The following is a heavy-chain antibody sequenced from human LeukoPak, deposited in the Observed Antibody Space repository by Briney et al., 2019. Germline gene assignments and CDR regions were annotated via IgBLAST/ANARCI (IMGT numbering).Heavy chain of an antibody. CDR3: ARSRGSYFDY. V-gene: IGHV4-34*01. J-gene: IGHJ4*02. Sequence: SETLSLTCAVYGGSFSGYYWIWIRKPPGKGLEWIGEINPSGSTHYNPSLKSRVTISIDTSKNQFSLKLSSVTAADTAVYSCARSRGSYFDYWGQGTLVTVSS. D-gene: IGHD1-26*01. CDR1: GGSFSGYY. CDR2: INPSGST.